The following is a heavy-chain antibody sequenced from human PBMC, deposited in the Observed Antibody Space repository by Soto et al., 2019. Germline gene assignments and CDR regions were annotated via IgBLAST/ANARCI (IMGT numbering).Heavy chain of an antibody. J-gene: IGHJ4*02. CDR2: TSSSSDTI. V-gene: IGHV3-48*02. CDR1: GFSISYYN. D-gene: IGHD6-19*01. Sequence: EVQLVESGGGLVQPGGSLKLSCEVSGFSISYYNMNWVRQAPGKGLEWVSHTSSSSDTIYYADSVEGRFTISRDNAKNSLYLQMNSLRDEDTAVYYCARRVSSGWHYDYWRQGTLITVSS. CDR3: ARRVSSGWHYDY.